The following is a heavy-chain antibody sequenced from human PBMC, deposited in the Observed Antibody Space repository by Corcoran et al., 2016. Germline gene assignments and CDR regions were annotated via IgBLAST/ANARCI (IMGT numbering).Heavy chain of an antibody. CDR3: GRGVWQQPTDY. D-gene: IGHD6-13*01. Sequence: QVQLVQSGAEVKKPGASLKVSCKASGYTFTGYYMHWVRQAPGQGLEWMGWINPNSGGTKYAQKFQGRVTMTRDTSISTAYMELSRLRSDDTAVYYCGRGVWQQPTDYWGQGTLVTVSS. CDR1: GYTFTGYY. J-gene: IGHJ4*02. CDR2: INPNSGGT. V-gene: IGHV1-2*02.